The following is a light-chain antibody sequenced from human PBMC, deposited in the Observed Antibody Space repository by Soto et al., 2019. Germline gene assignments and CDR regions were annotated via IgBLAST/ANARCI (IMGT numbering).Light chain of an antibody. V-gene: IGKV3-20*01. CDR3: QQYDTSPGT. CDR1: QSVRSRY. CDR2: GAS. Sequence: EIVLTQSPGTLSLSPGERATLSCRASQSVRSRYLAWYQQKPGRAPRLLIYGASNRATGIPDRFSGSGSGTDFTLTVSRLEPADFAVYFCQQYDTSPGTFGQGTMVEIK. J-gene: IGKJ1*01.